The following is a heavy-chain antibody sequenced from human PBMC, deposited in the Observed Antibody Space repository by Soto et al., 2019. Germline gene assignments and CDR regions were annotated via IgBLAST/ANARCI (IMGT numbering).Heavy chain of an antibody. Sequence: SETLSLTCAVCGGSFRGYYWSWIRPPPGKGLEWIGEINHSGSTNYNPSLKSRVTISVDTSKNQFSLKLSSVTAADTAVYYCARGRLKLSYCGGDCFYYDSNYIYVWAQGTTVTVS. D-gene: IGHD2-21*01. CDR1: GGSFRGYY. CDR2: INHSGST. V-gene: IGHV4-34*01. J-gene: IGHJ6*03. CDR3: ARGRLKLSYCGGDCFYYDSNYIYV.